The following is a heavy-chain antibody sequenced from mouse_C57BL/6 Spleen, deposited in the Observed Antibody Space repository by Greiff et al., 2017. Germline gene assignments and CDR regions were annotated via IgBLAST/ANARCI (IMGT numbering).Heavy chain of an antibody. CDR3: ARSANWYYFDY. D-gene: IGHD4-1*01. Sequence: VQLQQPGAELVRPGSSVKLSCKASGYTFTSYWMDWVKQRPGQGLEWIGNIYPSDSETHYNQKFKDKATLTVDKSSSTAYMQLSSLTSEDSAVYYCARSANWYYFDYWGQGTTRTVSS. J-gene: IGHJ2*01. CDR1: GYTFTSYW. CDR2: IYPSDSET. V-gene: IGHV1-61*01.